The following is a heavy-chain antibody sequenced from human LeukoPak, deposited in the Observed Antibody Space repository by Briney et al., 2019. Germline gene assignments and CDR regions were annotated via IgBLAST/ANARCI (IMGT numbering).Heavy chain of an antibody. CDR1: GFPFSSYT. CDR2: ISHSGAT. J-gene: IGHJ4*02. Sequence: GGSLRLSCAGSGFPFSSYTINWVRQGPGKGMEWASTISHSGATNYADSVKGRFTISRDNSKNTVFLQMNSLRAEDTALYFCARRSHASPAGYSPFFDSWGQGTLVTVSS. CDR3: ARRSHASPAGYSPFFDS. D-gene: IGHD6-13*01. V-gene: IGHV3-23*01.